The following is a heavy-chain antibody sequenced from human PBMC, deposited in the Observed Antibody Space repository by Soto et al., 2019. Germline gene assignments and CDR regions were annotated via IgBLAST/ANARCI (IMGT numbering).Heavy chain of an antibody. V-gene: IGHV3-30-3*01. Sequence: QVQLVESGGGVVQPGRSLRLSCAASGFTFSSYAMHWVRQAPGKGLEWVAVISYDGSNKYYADSVKGRFTISRDNSKNTLYLQMNSLRAEDTAVYYCARDLEYYYYYYGMDVWGQGTPVTVSS. CDR3: ARDLEYYYYYYGMDV. CDR1: GFTFSSYA. CDR2: ISYDGSNK. J-gene: IGHJ6*02.